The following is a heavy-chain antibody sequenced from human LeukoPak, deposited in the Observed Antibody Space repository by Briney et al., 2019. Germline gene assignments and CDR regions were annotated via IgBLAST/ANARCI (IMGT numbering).Heavy chain of an antibody. Sequence: PGGSLRLSCAASGFTFNSYGIHWVRQAPGKGLEWVAFIWYDGSNKYYADSVKGRFTISRDNSKNTLYLQMNSLRAEDTAVYSCAKSSYSSSWYWGSFDYWGQGTLVTVSS. D-gene: IGHD6-13*01. CDR3: AKSSYSSSWYWGSFDY. CDR1: GFTFNSYG. CDR2: IWYDGSNK. V-gene: IGHV3-30*02. J-gene: IGHJ4*02.